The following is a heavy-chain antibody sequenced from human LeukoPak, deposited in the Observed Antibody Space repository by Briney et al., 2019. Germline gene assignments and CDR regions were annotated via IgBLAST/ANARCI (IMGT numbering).Heavy chain of an antibody. CDR1: GVSMSSDY. CDR2: VQYSGNT. J-gene: IGHJ6*02. V-gene: IGHV4-59*01. CDR3: ARSRGTSGNYNYYGVDV. Sequence: PSETLSLTCTVSGVSMSSDYWTWIRQPPGKGLEWIGHVQYSGNTNYNPSLRSRVTISVDTSMKQFSLRLSSVTAADTAVYYCARSRGTSGNYNYYGVDVWGQGTTVTVSS. D-gene: IGHD3-10*01.